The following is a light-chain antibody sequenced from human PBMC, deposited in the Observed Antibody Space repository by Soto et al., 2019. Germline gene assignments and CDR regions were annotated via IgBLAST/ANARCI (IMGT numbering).Light chain of an antibody. J-gene: IGKJ1*01. CDR2: DAL. Sequence: LIIGARSSWSATVGARVPIIRRASQSISSWLAWYQQKAGKAPKLLIFDALSLESGVPSRFSGIQSGTEFTLTLRSLHTDECATYDGQPSNSYPWT. CDR3: QPSNSYPWT. CDR1: QSISSW. V-gene: IGKV1-5*02.